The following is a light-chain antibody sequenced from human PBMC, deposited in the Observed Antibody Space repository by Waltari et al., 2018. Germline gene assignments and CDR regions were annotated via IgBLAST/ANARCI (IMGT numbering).Light chain of an antibody. CDR3: QSYDNNIWL. CDR1: SGSVTGNS. J-gene: IGLJ3*02. CDR2: DKI. Sequence: NFMLTQSHSVSESPGRTVTISCTRSSGSVTGNSMQWYQQRPGSAPTPVRYDKIQRPSGVPDLFSGSIDRSSNSASLTISGLKTEDEADYYCQSYDNNIWLFGGGTKVTVL. V-gene: IGLV6-57*03.